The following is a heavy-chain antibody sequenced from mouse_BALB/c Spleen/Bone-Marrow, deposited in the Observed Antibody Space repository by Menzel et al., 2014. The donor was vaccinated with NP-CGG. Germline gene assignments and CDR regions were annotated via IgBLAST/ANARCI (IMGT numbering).Heavy chain of an antibody. CDR2: SRDRRNDYTT. Sequence: EVQRVESGGGLVQPGGSLRLSCATSGFTFSDFYMDWVRQPPGKRLEWIAASRDRRNDYTTEYSASVKGRFIVSRDTSQSILYLQMNALRAEDTAIYYCARDAGRGNFDYWGQGTTLTVSS. J-gene: IGHJ2*01. CDR1: GFTFSDFY. D-gene: IGHD4-1*01. CDR3: ARDAGRGNFDY. V-gene: IGHV7-1*02.